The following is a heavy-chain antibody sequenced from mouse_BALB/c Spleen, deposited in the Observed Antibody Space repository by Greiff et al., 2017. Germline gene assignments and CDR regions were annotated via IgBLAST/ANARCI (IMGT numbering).Heavy chain of an antibody. V-gene: IGHV1-14*01. Sequence: EVQLQESGPELVKPGASVKMSCKASGYTFTSYVMHWVKQKPGQGLEWIGYINPYNDGTKYNEKFKGKATLTSDKSSSTAYMELSSLTSEDSAVYYCARSGWDVPYYFDYWGQGTTLTVSS. CDR1: GYTFTSYV. J-gene: IGHJ2*01. CDR2: INPYNDGT. D-gene: IGHD3-2*02. CDR3: ARSGWDVPYYFDY.